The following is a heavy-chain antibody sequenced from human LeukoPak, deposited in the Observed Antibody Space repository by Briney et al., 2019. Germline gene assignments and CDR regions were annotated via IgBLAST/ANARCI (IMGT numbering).Heavy chain of an antibody. D-gene: IGHD6-19*01. Sequence: SETLSLTCTVSGGSISSSSCYWGWIRQPPGKGLEWIGSIYYSGSTYYNPSLKSRVTISVDTSKNQFSLKLSSVTAADTAVYYCARPRSQWLVYFDYWGQGTLVTVSS. CDR3: ARPRSQWLVYFDY. V-gene: IGHV4-39*01. J-gene: IGHJ4*02. CDR2: IYYSGST. CDR1: GGSISSSSCY.